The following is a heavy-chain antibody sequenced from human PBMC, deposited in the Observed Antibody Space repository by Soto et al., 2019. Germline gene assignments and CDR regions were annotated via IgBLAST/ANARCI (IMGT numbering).Heavy chain of an antibody. Sequence: GGSLRLSCAASGFTFSSYGMHWVRQAPGKGLEWVAVISYDGSNKYYADSVKGRFTISRDNSKNTLYLQMNSLRAEDTAVYYCAAQQYYYDSSGYYYGLGGAFDIWGQGTMVTVSS. V-gene: IGHV3-30*03. CDR2: ISYDGSNK. CDR1: GFTFSSYG. J-gene: IGHJ3*02. D-gene: IGHD3-22*01. CDR3: AAQQYYYDSSGYYYGLGGAFDI.